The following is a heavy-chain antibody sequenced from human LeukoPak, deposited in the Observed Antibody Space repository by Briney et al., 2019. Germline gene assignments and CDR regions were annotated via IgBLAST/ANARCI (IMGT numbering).Heavy chain of an antibody. J-gene: IGHJ5*02. CDR2: INSDGSST. CDR1: AFTFSSYG. V-gene: IGHV3-74*01. Sequence: GGSLRLSCAASAFTFSSYGMHWVRQAPGKGLVWVSRINSDGSSTSYADSVKGRFTISRDNAKNTLYLQMNSLRAEDTAVYYCARDQYDILAGYYGDQVEWFDPWGQGTLVTVSS. D-gene: IGHD3-9*01. CDR3: ARDQYDILAGYYGDQVEWFDP.